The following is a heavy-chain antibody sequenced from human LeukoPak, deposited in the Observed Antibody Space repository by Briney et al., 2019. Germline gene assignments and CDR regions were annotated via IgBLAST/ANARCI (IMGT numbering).Heavy chain of an antibody. V-gene: IGHV4-31*03. CDR3: ARGRYSGSFGYYYYYGMDV. J-gene: IGHJ6*02. Sequence: SETLSLTCTVSGGSISSGGYYWGWIRQHPGKGLEWIGYIYYSGSTYYNPSLKSRVTISVDTSKNQFSLKLSSVTAADTAVYYCARGRYSGSFGYYYYYGMDVWGQGTTVTVSS. CDR2: IYYSGST. D-gene: IGHD1-26*01. CDR1: GGSISSGGYY.